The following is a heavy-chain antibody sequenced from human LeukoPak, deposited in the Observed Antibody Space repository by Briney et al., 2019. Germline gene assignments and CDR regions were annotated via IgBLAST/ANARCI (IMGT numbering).Heavy chain of an antibody. CDR3: ARGDCTTTSCYLFDY. D-gene: IGHD2-2*01. Sequence: KAGGSLRLSCAASGFTFSSYSMSWVRQAPGKGLDWVSSISSSSSTIYYADSVKGRFTISRDNAKNSLYLQMNSLRAEDTALYYCARGDCTTTSCYLFDYWGQGTLVTVSS. V-gene: IGHV3-21*01. CDR1: GFTFSSYS. J-gene: IGHJ4*02. CDR2: ISSSSSTI.